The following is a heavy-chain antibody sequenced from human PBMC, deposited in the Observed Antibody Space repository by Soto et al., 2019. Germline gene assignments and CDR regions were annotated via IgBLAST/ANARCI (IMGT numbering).Heavy chain of an antibody. CDR1: GYTFTSYG. CDR2: VNAYNGNT. D-gene: IGHD6-19*01. CDR3: AREAVSGRKGFDY. V-gene: IGHV1-18*01. Sequence: QVQLVQSGAEVKKPGASVKVSCKASGYTFTSYGISWVRQAPGQGLEWMGWVNAYNGNTNYAQKFQGRVTMTTDTSQSTAYRERRSLRSDDTAVYYWAREAVSGRKGFDYWGQGTLVTVSS. J-gene: IGHJ4*02.